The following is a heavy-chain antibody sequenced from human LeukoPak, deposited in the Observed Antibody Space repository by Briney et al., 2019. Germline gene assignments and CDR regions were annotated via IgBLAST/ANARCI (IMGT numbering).Heavy chain of an antibody. D-gene: IGHD3-22*01. Sequence: PSETLSLTCAVSGGSISSGGYSWSWIRQPPGKGLEWIGYIYYSGSTYYNPSLKSRVTISVDTSKNQFSLKLSSVTAADTAVYYCARDISSSGYFGYWGQGTLVTVSS. CDR1: GGSISSGGYS. V-gene: IGHV4-30-4*07. CDR3: ARDISSSGYFGY. J-gene: IGHJ4*02. CDR2: IYYSGST.